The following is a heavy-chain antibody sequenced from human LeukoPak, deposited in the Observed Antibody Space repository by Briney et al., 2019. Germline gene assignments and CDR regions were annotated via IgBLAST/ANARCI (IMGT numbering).Heavy chain of an antibody. J-gene: IGHJ4*02. V-gene: IGHV1-46*01. CDR2: INPSGGST. Sequence: ASVKVSCKASGYTFTSYGISWVRQAPGQGLEWMGIINPSGGSTSYAQKFQGRVTMTRDTSTSTVYMELSSLRSEDTAVYYCARDDSSGYERDYWGQGTLVTVSS. CDR1: GYTFTSYG. D-gene: IGHD3-22*01. CDR3: ARDDSSGYERDY.